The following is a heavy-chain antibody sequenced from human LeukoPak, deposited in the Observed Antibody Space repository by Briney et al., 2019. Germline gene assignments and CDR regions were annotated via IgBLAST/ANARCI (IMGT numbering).Heavy chain of an antibody. CDR2: INPNSGGT. CDR3: ARSLQLPYYFDY. Sequence: ASVKVSCKASGYTFTGYYMHWVRQAPGQGLEWMGWINPNSGGTNYAQEFQGRVTMTRDTSISTAYMELSRLRSDDTAVYYCARSLQLPYYFDYWGQGTLVTVSS. D-gene: IGHD5-18*01. V-gene: IGHV1-2*02. CDR1: GYTFTGYY. J-gene: IGHJ4*02.